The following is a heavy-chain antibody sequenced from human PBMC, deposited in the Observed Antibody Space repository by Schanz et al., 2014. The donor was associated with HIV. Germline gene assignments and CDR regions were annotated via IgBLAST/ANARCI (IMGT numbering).Heavy chain of an antibody. V-gene: IGHV3-30*18. D-gene: IGHD5-18*01. CDR1: GFTFSTND. CDR3: AKAGLFFGQLWLGCFDY. Sequence: QVQLVESGGGVVQPGRSLRLSCAASGFTFSTNDMHWVRQGPGKGLEWAAVISHNGNNDYYAESVKGRVTISSDNSKNTLYLQRNNLKTDDTAVYYCAKAGLFFGQLWLGCFDYWGQGAQVTVSS. J-gene: IGHJ4*02. CDR2: ISHNGNND.